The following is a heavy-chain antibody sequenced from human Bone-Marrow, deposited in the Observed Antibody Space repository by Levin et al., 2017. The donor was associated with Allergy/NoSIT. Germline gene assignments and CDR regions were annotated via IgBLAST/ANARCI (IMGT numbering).Heavy chain of an antibody. CDR3: ARAVVVVDGARTDWYFDL. Sequence: PTGGSLRLSCAVSGLTVSSNFMTWVRQAPGKGLEWVSVVYSGGSTYYADSVKGRFTISRDNSRNTVYLQMNSLRAEDTAVYYCARAVVVVDGARTDWYFDLWGRGTLVTVSS. CDR2: VYSGGST. V-gene: IGHV3-53*01. D-gene: IGHD2-15*01. CDR1: GLTVSSNF. J-gene: IGHJ2*01.